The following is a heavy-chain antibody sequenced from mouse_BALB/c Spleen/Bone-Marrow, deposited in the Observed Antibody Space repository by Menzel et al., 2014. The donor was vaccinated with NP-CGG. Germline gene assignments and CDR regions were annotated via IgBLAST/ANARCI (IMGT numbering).Heavy chain of an antibody. CDR3: ARGHDSKDY. V-gene: IGHV1-74*04. Sequence: VQLQQSGAALVRPGASVNLSCKASGYSFITYWLHWLQQRPGEGLAWIGMIHPSDSETRLNQKLNDKATLTVDESSSIVNMQLSSPTSEDSAVYYCARGHDSKDYWGQGASVNVSS. J-gene: IGHJ4*01. D-gene: IGHD2-5*01. CDR2: IHPSDSET. CDR1: GYSFITYW.